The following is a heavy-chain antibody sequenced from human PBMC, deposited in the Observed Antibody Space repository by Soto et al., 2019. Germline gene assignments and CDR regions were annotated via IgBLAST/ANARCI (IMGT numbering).Heavy chain of an antibody. Sequence: SETLSLTCAVYGGSFSGYYWSWIRQPPGKGLEWIGEINHSGSTNYNPSLKSRVTISVDTSKNQFSLKLSSVTAADTAVYYCARYAYFTIFGVPRRYWFDPWGQGTLVTV. D-gene: IGHD3-3*01. CDR1: GGSFSGYY. J-gene: IGHJ5*02. CDR3: ARYAYFTIFGVPRRYWFDP. CDR2: INHSGST. V-gene: IGHV4-34*01.